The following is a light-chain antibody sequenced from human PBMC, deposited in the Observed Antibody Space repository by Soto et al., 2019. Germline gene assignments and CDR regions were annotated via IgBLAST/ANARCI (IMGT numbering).Light chain of an antibody. J-gene: IGKJ5*01. V-gene: IGKV3-11*01. Sequence: SGFTKSPGPLSLSRGGIATLSCRASQSFRGLLAWYQQKPGQAPRLLIYDAYNRATGIPPRFSGSGSGTDFTLTISRLEPEDSAVYYCKQRHTLPITFGQGTRLDIK. CDR1: QSFRGL. CDR3: KQRHTLPIT. CDR2: DAY.